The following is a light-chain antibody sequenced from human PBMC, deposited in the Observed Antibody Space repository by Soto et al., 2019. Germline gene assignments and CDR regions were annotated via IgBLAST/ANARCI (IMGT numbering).Light chain of an antibody. J-gene: IGLJ1*01. CDR3: AASDDSLQAHYV. V-gene: IGLV1-44*01. Sequence: QSALTQPPSASGTPGQRVTISCSGSSSNIGSNTVNWYQQLPGTAPKLLIYSNNQRPSGVPDRFSGSKSGTSASLAISGLQSEDEADYYCAASDDSLQAHYVSRTVTKLTVL. CDR1: SSNIGSNT. CDR2: SNN.